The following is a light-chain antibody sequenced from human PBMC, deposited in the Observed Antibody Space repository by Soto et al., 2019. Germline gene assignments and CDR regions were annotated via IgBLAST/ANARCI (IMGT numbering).Light chain of an antibody. J-gene: IGLJ2*01. Sequence: QAVVTQPPSASGTPGQRVSITCSGSDSNIGSNSVHWYQQVPGMAPKLLVYKSDQRPSGVPDRFSGSKSVTSASLAISGLRAEDEAEDYCATSDDGLSGVLFGGGTKVTVL. CDR2: KSD. CDR1: DSNIGSNS. V-gene: IGLV1-47*01. CDR3: ATSDDGLSGVL.